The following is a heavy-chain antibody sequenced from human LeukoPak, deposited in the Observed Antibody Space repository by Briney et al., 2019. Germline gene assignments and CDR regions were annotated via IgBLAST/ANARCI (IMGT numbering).Heavy chain of an antibody. D-gene: IGHD5-18*01. CDR2: INPDGNKK. CDR3: ARDLAYSRLDY. V-gene: IGHV3-7*01. J-gene: IGHJ4*02. CDR1: GLTFSSSW. Sequence: QAGGSLRLSCAVSGLTFSSSWMDWVRQVPGKGLEWVASINPDGNKKYSADSVKGRFTISRDNAENSLYLQMNSLRVEDTAFYYCARDLAYSRLDYWGQGMLVTVSS.